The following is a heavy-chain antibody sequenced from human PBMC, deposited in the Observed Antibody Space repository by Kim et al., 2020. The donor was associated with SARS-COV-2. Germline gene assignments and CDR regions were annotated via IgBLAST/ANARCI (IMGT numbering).Heavy chain of an antibody. CDR1: GGSISSSSYY. J-gene: IGHJ4*02. V-gene: IGHV4-39*01. CDR3: ARVGYGDYCYFLDY. Sequence: SETLSLTCTVSGGSISSSSYYWGWIRQPPGKGLEWIGSIYYSGSTYYNPSLKSRVTISVDTSKNQFSLKLSSVTAADTAVYYCARVGYGDYCYFLDYWGQGTRVTVSS. CDR2: IYYSGST. D-gene: IGHD4-17*01.